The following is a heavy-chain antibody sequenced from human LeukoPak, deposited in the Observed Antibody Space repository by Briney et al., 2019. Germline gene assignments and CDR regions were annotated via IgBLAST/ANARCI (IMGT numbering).Heavy chain of an antibody. V-gene: IGHV1-2*06. D-gene: IGHD5-18*01. CDR3: ARDQTPRIQLWLRYGMDV. J-gene: IGHJ6*02. Sequence: ASVKVSCKASGYTFTGYYMCSVRQAPGQGLGWVGRIKPNSGGTNYAQKFQGRVTMTRDTSISTANMELSRLRSDDTAVYYCARDQTPRIQLWLRYGMDVWGQGTTVTVSS. CDR1: GYTFTGYY. CDR2: IKPNSGGT.